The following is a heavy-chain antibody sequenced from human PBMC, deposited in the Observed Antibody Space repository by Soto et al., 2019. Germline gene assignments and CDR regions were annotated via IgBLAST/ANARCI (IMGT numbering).Heavy chain of an antibody. CDR3: ARGGFYYDIGWFDP. D-gene: IGHD3-22*01. J-gene: IGHJ5*02. Sequence: SETLSLTCAVYGVSFSGYYWIWIRQPPGKGLEWIGEINHSGSTNYNPSLKSRVTISVDTSKNQFSLKLSSVTAADTAVYYCARGGFYYDIGWFDPWGQGTLVTVSS. CDR2: INHSGST. V-gene: IGHV4-34*01. CDR1: GVSFSGYY.